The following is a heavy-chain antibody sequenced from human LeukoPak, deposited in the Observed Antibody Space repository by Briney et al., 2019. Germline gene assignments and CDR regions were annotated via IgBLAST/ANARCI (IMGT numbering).Heavy chain of an antibody. Sequence: QPGGSLRLSCAASGFTFSSYWMSWVRQAPGKGLEWVSNIKQDGSEKYYVDSVKGRFTISRDNAKNSLYLQMNSLRAEDTAVYYCASPPPFYGSGSYYHHYWGQGTLVTVSS. D-gene: IGHD3-10*01. CDR1: GFTFSSYW. J-gene: IGHJ4*02. CDR2: IKQDGSEK. CDR3: ASPPPFYGSGSYYHHY. V-gene: IGHV3-7*01.